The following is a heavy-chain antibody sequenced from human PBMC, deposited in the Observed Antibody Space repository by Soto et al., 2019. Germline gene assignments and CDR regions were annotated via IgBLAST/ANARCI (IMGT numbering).Heavy chain of an antibody. J-gene: IGHJ4*02. CDR3: ARGAGYGDYGY. Sequence: QVQLQQWGAGLLKPSETLSLTCAVYGGSFSGYYWCWISQPPGKGLEWIGEINHSGSTNYNPSLKSRVTISVDTSKNQFSLKLSSVTAADTAVYYCARGAGYGDYGYWGQVTLVTVSA. V-gene: IGHV4-34*01. CDR1: GGSFSGYY. D-gene: IGHD4-17*01. CDR2: INHSGST.